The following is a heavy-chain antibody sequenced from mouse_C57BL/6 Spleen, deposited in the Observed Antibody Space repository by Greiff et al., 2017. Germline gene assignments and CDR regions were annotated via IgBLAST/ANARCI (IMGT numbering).Heavy chain of an antibody. V-gene: IGHV1-61*01. Sequence: VQLQQPGAELVRPGSSVKLSCKASGYTFTSYWMDWVKQRPGQGLEWIGNIYPSDSETHYNQKFKDKATLTVDKSSSTAYMQLSSLTSEDSAVYYCARGEEGAMDYWGQGTSVTVSS. CDR3: ARGEEGAMDY. CDR2: IYPSDSET. CDR1: GYTFTSYW. J-gene: IGHJ4*01.